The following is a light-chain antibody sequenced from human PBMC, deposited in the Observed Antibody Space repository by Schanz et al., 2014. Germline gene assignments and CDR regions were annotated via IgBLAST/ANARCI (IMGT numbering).Light chain of an antibody. CDR2: DVS. CDR1: DVGGYNY. Sequence: QSALTQPPSASGSPGQSVTISCTGTDVGGYNYVSWYQRHPGKAPKLMIYDVSKRPSGVPDRFSGSKSGNTASLAITGLQPEDEADYYCQSYDSSLSGSYVFGTGTKLTVL. J-gene: IGLJ1*01. CDR3: QSYDSSLSGSYV. V-gene: IGLV2-8*01.